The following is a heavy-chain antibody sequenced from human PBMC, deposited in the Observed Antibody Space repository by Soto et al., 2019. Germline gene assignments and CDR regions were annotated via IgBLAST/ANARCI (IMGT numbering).Heavy chain of an antibody. CDR3: ARGPPFH. D-gene: IGHD3-16*01. CDR2: IYHSGST. J-gene: IGHJ4*02. V-gene: IGHV4-30-2*01. CDR1: GGSISSGGYS. Sequence: SETPSLTCAVSGGSISSGGYSWSWIRQPPGKGLEWIGYIYHSGSTYYNPSLKSRVTISVDRSKNQFSLKLSSVTAADTAVYYCARGPPFHWGQGTLVTVSS.